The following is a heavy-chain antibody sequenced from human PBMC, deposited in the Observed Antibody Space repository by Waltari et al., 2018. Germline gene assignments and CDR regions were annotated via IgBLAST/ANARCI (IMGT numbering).Heavy chain of an antibody. CDR3: ARVGHDMATIFLPAFDI. Sequence: QVQLQESGPGLVKPSETLSLTCTVSGGSISSYYWSWIRQPPGKGLEWIGYIYYSGSTNYNPSLKSRVTISVDTSKNQFSLKLSSVTAADTAVYYCARVGHDMATIFLPAFDIWGQGTMVTVSS. J-gene: IGHJ3*02. V-gene: IGHV4-59*01. CDR1: GGSISSYY. CDR2: IYYSGST. D-gene: IGHD5-12*01.